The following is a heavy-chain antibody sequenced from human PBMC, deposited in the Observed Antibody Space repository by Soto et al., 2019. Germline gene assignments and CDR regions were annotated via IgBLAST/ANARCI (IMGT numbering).Heavy chain of an antibody. D-gene: IGHD6-13*01. Sequence: SVKVSCKASGFTFTSSAVQWVRQARGQRLEWIGWIVVGSGDANSAQKFQERVTITRDMSTSTAYIELSSLRSEDTAVYYCAATIIAAVGTGYYYGMDVWGKGTTVTVSS. CDR3: AATIIAAVGTGYYYGMDV. V-gene: IGHV1-58*01. CDR1: GFTFTSSA. CDR2: IVVGSGDA. J-gene: IGHJ6*04.